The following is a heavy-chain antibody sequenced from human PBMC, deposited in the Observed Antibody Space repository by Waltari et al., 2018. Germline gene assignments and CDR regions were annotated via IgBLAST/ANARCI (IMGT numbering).Heavy chain of an antibody. CDR3: AKGIAAPGYFYFDY. CDR2: ISWNSGSI. D-gene: IGHD6-13*01. J-gene: IGHJ4*02. V-gene: IGHV3-9*01. CDR1: GFTFDDYA. Sequence: EVQLVESGGGLVQPGRSLRLSCAASGFTFDDYAMHWVRQAPGKGLEWVSGISWNSGSIGYADSVKGRFTISRDNAKNSLYLQMNSLRAEDTALYYCAKGIAAPGYFYFDYWGQGTLVTVSS.